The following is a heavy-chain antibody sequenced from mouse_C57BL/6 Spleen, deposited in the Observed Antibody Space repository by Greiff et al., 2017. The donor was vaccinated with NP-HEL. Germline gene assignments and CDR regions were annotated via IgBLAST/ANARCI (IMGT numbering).Heavy chain of an antibody. V-gene: IGHV1-64*01. J-gene: IGHJ3*01. CDR3: AREEEGYYGSSPAWFAY. Sequence: QVQLQQPGAELVKPGASVQLSCKASGYTFTSYWMHWVKQRPGQGLEWIGMIHPNSGSTNYNEKFKSKATLTVDKSSSTAYMQLSSLTSEDSAVYYCAREEEGYYGSSPAWFAYWGQGTLVTVSA. CDR1: GYTFTSYW. D-gene: IGHD1-1*01. CDR2: IHPNSGST.